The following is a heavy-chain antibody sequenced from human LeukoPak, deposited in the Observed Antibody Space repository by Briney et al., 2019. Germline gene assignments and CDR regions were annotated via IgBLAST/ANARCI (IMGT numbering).Heavy chain of an antibody. J-gene: IGHJ4*02. V-gene: IGHV4-39*01. CDR2: IYYSGST. CDR1: GGSISSSSYY. D-gene: IGHD3-9*01. Sequence: SETLSLTCTVSGGSISSSSYYWGWIRQPPGKGPEWIGSIYYSGSTYYNPSLKSRVTISVDTSKNQFSLKLSSVTAADTAVYYCASPYYDILTGYYMGPQYFDYWGQGTLVTVSS. CDR3: ASPYYDILTGYYMGPQYFDY.